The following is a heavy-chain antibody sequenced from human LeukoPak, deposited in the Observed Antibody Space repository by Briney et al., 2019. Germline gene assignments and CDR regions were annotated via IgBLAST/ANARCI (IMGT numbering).Heavy chain of an antibody. CDR2: ITTDGSRT. CDR3: AKGNTVTPDY. J-gene: IGHJ4*02. Sequence: GESLRLSCAASGFTFSNYPMNWVRQAPGKGLEWVSAITTDGSRTYNADSVKGRFTISRDNSKNTLYLQMNSLRAEDTAVYYCAKGNTVTPDYWGQGTLVTVSS. CDR1: GFTFSNYP. D-gene: IGHD4-17*01. V-gene: IGHV3-23*01.